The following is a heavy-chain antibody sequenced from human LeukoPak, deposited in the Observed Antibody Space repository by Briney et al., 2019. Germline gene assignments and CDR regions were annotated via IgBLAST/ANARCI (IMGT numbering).Heavy chain of an antibody. Sequence: GGSLRLSCAASGFTFSSYGMHWVRQAPGKGLEWVAFIRYDGSNKYYADSVKGRFTISRDNSKNTLYLQMNSLRAEDTAVYYCARESSGGSSYYYYGMDVWGQGTTVTVSS. D-gene: IGHD2-15*01. CDR2: IRYDGSNK. CDR3: ARESSGGSSYYYYGMDV. CDR1: GFTFSSYG. V-gene: IGHV3-30*02. J-gene: IGHJ6*02.